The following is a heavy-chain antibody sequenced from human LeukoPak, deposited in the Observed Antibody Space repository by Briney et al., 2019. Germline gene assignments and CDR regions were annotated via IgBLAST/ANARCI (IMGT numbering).Heavy chain of an antibody. CDR1: GFTFSSYW. Sequence: GGSLRLSCAASGFTFSSYWMSWVRQAPGRGLEWVANIKQDGSEKYYVDSVKGRFTISRDNAKNSLYLQMNSLRAEDTSVYYCAELGITMIGGVWGKGTTVTISS. J-gene: IGHJ6*04. V-gene: IGHV3-7*01. D-gene: IGHD3-10*02. CDR2: IKQDGSEK. CDR3: AELGITMIGGV.